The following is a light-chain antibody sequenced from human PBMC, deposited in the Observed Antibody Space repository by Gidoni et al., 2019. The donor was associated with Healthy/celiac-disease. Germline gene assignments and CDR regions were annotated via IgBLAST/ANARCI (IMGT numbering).Light chain of an antibody. CDR3: QVWDSSSDHPV. J-gene: IGLJ2*01. Sequence: SYVLTQPLSVSVAPGKTARITCGGNNIGSKSVHWYQQKPGQAPVLVIYYASDRPSGIPERFSGSNSGNTATLTISRVEAGDEADYYCQVWDSSSDHPVFGGGTKLTVL. CDR2: YAS. V-gene: IGLV3-21*04. CDR1: NIGSKS.